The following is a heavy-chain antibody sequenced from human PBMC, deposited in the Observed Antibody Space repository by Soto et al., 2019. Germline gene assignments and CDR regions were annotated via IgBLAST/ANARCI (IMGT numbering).Heavy chain of an antibody. CDR2: ISAYNGNT. CDR3: ARDFVVAAVGGLGMDV. D-gene: IGHD6-13*01. V-gene: IGHV1-18*01. J-gene: IGHJ6*02. Sequence: ASVKVSCKASGYTFTSYGISWVRQAPGQGLEWMGWISAYNGNTNYAQKLQGRVTMTTDTSTSTAYMELRSVRSDDTAVYYCARDFVVAAVGGLGMDVWGQGTTVTVS. CDR1: GYTFTSYG.